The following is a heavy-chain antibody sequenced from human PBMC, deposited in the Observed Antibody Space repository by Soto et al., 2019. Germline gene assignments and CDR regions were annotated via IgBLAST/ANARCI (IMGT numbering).Heavy chain of an antibody. CDR2: IYTSGCT. J-gene: IGHJ5*02. V-gene: IGHV4-4*07. CDR1: GGSISSYY. D-gene: IGHD3-10*01. Sequence: QVQLQESGPGLVKPSETLSLTCTVSGGSISSYYWSWIRQPAGKGLEGIGRIYTSGCTNYNPSLRSRVTLSVDTSKNQFSLKLSSVTAADTAVYYCAREGPLLWLGELLHIWLDPWGQATLVTFSS. CDR3: AREGPLLWLGELLHIWLDP.